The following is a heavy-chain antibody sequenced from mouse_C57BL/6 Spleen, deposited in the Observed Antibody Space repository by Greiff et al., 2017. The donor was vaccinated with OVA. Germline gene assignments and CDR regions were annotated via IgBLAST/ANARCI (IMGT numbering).Heavy chain of an antibody. D-gene: IGHD1-1*01. CDR1: GYTFTSYW. V-gene: IGHV1-52*01. CDR2: IDPSDSET. J-gene: IGHJ4*01. Sequence: QVQLQQPGAELVRPGSSVKLSCKASGYTFTSYWMHWVKQRPIQGLEWIGNIDPSDSETHYNQKFKDKATLTVDKSSSTAYMQLSSLTSEDSAVYYCARWRITTVVEGAMDYWGQGTSVTVSS. CDR3: ARWRITTVVEGAMDY.